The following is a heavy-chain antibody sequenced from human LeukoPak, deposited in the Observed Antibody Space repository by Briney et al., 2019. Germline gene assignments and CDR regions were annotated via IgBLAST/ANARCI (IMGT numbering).Heavy chain of an antibody. CDR2: INSDGSST. Sequence: SGGSLRLSCSASGFTFSSYCMHWVRQAPGEGVGWVSRINSDGSSTSYADSVKGRFTISRDNAKNTLYLQMNSLRAEDTAMYYCARADRPNWYFDLWGRGTLVTVSS. V-gene: IGHV3-74*01. J-gene: IGHJ2*01. CDR1: GFTFSSYC. CDR3: ARADRPNWYFDL.